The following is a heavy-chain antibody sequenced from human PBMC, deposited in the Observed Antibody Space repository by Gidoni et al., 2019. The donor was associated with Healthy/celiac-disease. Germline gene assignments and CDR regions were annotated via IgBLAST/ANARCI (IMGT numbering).Heavy chain of an antibody. V-gene: IGHV3-48*04. D-gene: IGHD3-22*01. CDR1: GLTFSSYS. J-gene: IGHJ4*02. CDR3: ARRYYYDSSGYYDDY. Sequence: EVQLVESGGGVVQPGGSLRLSCAASGLTFSSYSMNWVRPAPGKGLELVSYFSSSSSTIYYADSVKGRFTISRDNAKNSLYLQMNSLRAEDTAVYYCARRYYYDSSGYYDDYWGQGTLVTVSS. CDR2: FSSSSSTI.